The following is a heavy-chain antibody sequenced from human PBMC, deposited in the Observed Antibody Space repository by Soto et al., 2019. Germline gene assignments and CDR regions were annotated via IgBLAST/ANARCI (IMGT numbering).Heavy chain of an antibody. J-gene: IGHJ4*02. D-gene: IGHD1-26*01. CDR1: GYTFTGYD. CDR3: AGEKVGTTGIDF. CDR2: MNPNSGNT. V-gene: IGHV1-8*01. Sequence: QAQLVQSGAEVKKPGASVKVSCKASGYTFTGYDINWVRQATGQGIEWMGWMNPNSGNTGYAQNFQGRVTMTRDNPITTAYMELTSLRDDDSAMYYCAGEKVGTTGIDFWGQGTLVTVSS.